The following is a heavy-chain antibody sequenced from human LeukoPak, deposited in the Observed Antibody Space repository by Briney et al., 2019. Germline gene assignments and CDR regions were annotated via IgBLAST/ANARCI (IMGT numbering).Heavy chain of an antibody. V-gene: IGHV1-46*01. J-gene: IGHJ4*02. CDR2: INPSGGST. Sequence: SVKVSCKASGYTFTSYYMHWVRQATGQGLAWMGIINPSGGSTSYAQKFQGRVTMTRDMYTSTVYMELSSLRSEDTAVYYCARENSGSYSPFDYWGQGTLVTVSS. D-gene: IGHD1-26*01. CDR3: ARENSGSYSPFDY. CDR1: GYTFTSYY.